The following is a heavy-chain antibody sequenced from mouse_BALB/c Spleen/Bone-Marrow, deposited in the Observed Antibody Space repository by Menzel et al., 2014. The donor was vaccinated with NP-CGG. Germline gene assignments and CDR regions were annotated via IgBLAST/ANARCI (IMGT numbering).Heavy chain of an antibody. J-gene: IGHJ2*01. D-gene: IGHD1-1*01. CDR1: GFTFGSFA. Sequence: EVMLVESGGGLVQPGGSRKLSCAASGFTFGSFAMHWVRQAPEKGLEWVAYISSGSSTIYYADTVMGRSTISRDNPKNTLFLQMTSLRSEDTAMYYCARSGSSSGYFDYWGQGTTLTVSS. V-gene: IGHV5-17*02. CDR3: ARSGSSSGYFDY. CDR2: ISSGSSTI.